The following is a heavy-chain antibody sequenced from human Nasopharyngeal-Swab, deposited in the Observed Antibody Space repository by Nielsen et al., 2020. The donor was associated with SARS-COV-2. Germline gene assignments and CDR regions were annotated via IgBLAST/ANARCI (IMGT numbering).Heavy chain of an antibody. CDR2: ISSSSSYI. J-gene: IGHJ6*03. V-gene: IGHV3-21*01. CDR1: GFTFSSYS. CDR3: AREETRYCSSTSCYYMDV. Sequence: GESLKISCAASGFTFSSYSMNWVRQAQGKGLEWVSSISSSSSYIYYADSVKARFTISRDNAKNSLYLQMNSLRAEDTAVYYCAREETRYCSSTSCYYMDVWGKGTTVTVSS. D-gene: IGHD2-2*01.